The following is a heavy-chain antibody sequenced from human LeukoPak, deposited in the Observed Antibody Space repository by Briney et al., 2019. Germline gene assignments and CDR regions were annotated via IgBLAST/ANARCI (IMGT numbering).Heavy chain of an antibody. J-gene: IGHJ4*01. V-gene: IGHV3-23*01. CDR2: LSGSGITA. CDR3: AKGIYSSGWSYFDY. CDR1: GFTFSNSA. Sequence: GGSLRLSCAASGFTFSNSAMSWVRQAPGKGLEWVSTLSGSGITAYYADSVKGRFTISRDNSKNTLYLQMNTLRAEDSALYYCAKGIYSSGWSYFDYWGHGTLVTVSS. D-gene: IGHD6-19*01.